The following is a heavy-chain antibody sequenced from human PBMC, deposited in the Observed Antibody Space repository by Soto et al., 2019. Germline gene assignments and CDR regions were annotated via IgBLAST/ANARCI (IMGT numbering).Heavy chain of an antibody. Sequence: ETXXLTXAVYGGSXXXXXXSXIRQPPGKGLEWIGEINHSGSTNYNPSLKSRVTISVDTPKTQFSRKLTSVTAADTAVYYCARDKITGLFDYGGQGTLVTV. J-gene: IGHJ4*02. CDR3: ARDKITGLFDY. D-gene: IGHD2-8*02. CDR2: INHSGST. V-gene: IGHV4-34*01. CDR1: GGSXXXXX.